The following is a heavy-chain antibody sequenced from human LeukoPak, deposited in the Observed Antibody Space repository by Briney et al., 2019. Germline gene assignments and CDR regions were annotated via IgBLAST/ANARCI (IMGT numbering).Heavy chain of an antibody. V-gene: IGHV3-9*01. CDR2: INWNSGSI. CDR1: GFKFGDYA. Sequence: PGGSLRLSCAASGFKFGDYAMHWVRHAPGKGLEWVSGINWNSGSIGYADSVKGRFTISRDNARNSLYLQMNSLRDEDTALYYCAKAPDTAMVSGWFDPWGQGTLVTVSS. CDR3: AKAPDTAMVSGWFDP. D-gene: IGHD5-18*01. J-gene: IGHJ5*02.